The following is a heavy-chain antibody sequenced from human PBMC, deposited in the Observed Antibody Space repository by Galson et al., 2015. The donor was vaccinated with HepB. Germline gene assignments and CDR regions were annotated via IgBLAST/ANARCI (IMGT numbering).Heavy chain of an antibody. Sequence: SVKVSCKASGYTFTNHGINWVRQAPGQGLEWMGWISVYTGNTKYGQKVQGRFTMTTDTSTSTAYMELRSLRSDDTAVYYCAREEGRWPVFDYWGQGTLVTVSS. J-gene: IGHJ4*02. CDR1: GYTFTNHG. D-gene: IGHD6-19*01. CDR2: ISVYTGNT. V-gene: IGHV1-18*01. CDR3: AREEGRWPVFDY.